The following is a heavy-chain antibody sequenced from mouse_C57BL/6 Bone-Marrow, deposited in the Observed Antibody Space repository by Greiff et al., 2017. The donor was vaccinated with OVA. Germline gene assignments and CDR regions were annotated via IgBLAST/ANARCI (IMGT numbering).Heavy chain of an antibody. CDR1: GYTFTDYY. J-gene: IGHJ3*01. CDR2: INPNNGGT. V-gene: IGHV1-26*01. D-gene: IGHD2-1*01. CDR3: ARSTIGFAY. Sequence: VQLQQSGPELVKPGASVKISCKASGYTFTDYYMNWVKQSHGKSLEWIGDINPNNGGTSYNQKFKGKATLTVDKSSSTAYMELRSLTSEDSAVYYCARSTIGFAYWGQGTLVTVSA.